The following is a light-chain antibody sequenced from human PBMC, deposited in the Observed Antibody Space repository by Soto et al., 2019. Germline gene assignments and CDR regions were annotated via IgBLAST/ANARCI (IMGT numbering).Light chain of an antibody. V-gene: IGLV2-14*01. Sequence: QSALAQPASVSGSPGQSITISCTGTSSDIGDYDYVSWYQHLPGKAPKLLIFDVTHRPSGVSDRFSGSKSGNTAPLTISGVRPEDEADYYCCSYTDIALDVVFGGGTQLTVL. J-gene: IGLJ2*01. CDR2: DVT. CDR3: CSYTDIALDVV. CDR1: SSDIGDYDY.